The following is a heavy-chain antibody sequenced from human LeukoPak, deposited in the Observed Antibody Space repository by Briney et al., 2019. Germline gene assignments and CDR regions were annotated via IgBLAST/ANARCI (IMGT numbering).Heavy chain of an antibody. J-gene: IGHJ4*02. CDR1: GFTFSSYS. Sequence: PGGSLRLSCAASGFTFSSYSMNWVRQAPGKGLEWVSYISSSSSTIYYADSVKGRFTISRDNAKNSLYLQMNSLRAEDTAVYYCARDVKSPTGGWGSLDYWGQGTLVTVSS. CDR3: ARDVKSPTGGWGSLDY. D-gene: IGHD3-16*01. V-gene: IGHV3-48*04. CDR2: ISSSSSTI.